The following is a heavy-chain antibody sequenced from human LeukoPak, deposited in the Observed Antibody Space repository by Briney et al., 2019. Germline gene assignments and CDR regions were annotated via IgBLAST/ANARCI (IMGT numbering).Heavy chain of an antibody. J-gene: IGHJ6*02. CDR1: GYTFSAYG. CDR2: ISPHKTNK. D-gene: IGHD5/OR15-5a*01. Sequence: ASEKVSCKASGYTFSAYGINGVRLAPGQRLEWIASISPHKTNKLYAQTFPRRVTLTTDTSTSTAYMELRSLRSDDTAIYYCARRKYGVDYNGMDGWGQGTTVTVSS. CDR3: ARRKYGVDYNGMDG. V-gene: IGHV1-18*01.